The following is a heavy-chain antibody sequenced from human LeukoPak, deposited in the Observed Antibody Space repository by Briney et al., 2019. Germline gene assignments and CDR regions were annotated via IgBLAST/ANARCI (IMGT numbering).Heavy chain of an antibody. CDR1: GGSISSGGYY. D-gene: IGHD3-10*01. CDR3: ARAEPSITMVRGVPQGNAFDI. V-gene: IGHV4-31*03. J-gene: IGHJ3*02. Sequence: SQTLSLTCTVSGGSISSGGYYWSWIRQHPGKGLEWIGYIYYSGSTYYNPSLKSRVIISVDTSKNQFSLKLTSVTAADTAVYYCARAEPSITMVRGVPQGNAFDIWGQGTMVTVSS. CDR2: IYYSGST.